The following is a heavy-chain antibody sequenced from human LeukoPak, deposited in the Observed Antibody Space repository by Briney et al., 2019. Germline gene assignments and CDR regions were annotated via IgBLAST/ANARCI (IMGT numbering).Heavy chain of an antibody. CDR1: GGSFSGYY. CDR3: ARAKGSSTSCYSDY. J-gene: IGHJ4*02. V-gene: IGHV4-34*01. CDR2: INHSGST. Sequence: ASETLSLTCAVYGGSFSGYYWSWIRQPPGKGLEWIGEINHSGSTNYNPSLKSRVTISVDTSKNQFSLKLSSVTAADTAVYYCARAKGSSTSCYSDYWGQGTLVTVSS. D-gene: IGHD2-2*01.